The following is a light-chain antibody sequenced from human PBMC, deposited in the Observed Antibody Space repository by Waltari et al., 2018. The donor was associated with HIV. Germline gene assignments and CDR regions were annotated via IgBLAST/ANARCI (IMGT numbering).Light chain of an antibody. CDR1: ALPKHY. Sequence: SYELTQPPSVSVSPGQTARITCSGDALPKHYAYWYQQKPGQAPVLLIYKDSERPSGIPERFSGSTSGTTVTLTISGVQAEDEADYYCQSADRSGAIRVVFGGGTKLTVL. CDR2: KDS. CDR3: QSADRSGAIRVV. V-gene: IGLV3-25*03. J-gene: IGLJ2*01.